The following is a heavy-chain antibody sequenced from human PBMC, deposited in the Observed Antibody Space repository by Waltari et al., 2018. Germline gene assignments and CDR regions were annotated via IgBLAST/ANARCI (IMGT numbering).Heavy chain of an antibody. Sequence: QVQLQESGPGLVKPSGTLSLTCAVSGGFSSSSNWWGWVRQPPGKGLEWIGEIYHSGSTNYNPSLKSRVTISVDKSKNQFSLKLSSVTAADTAVYYCARVPTTVTSLGRAFDIWGQGTMVTVSS. CDR2: IYHSGST. V-gene: IGHV4-4*02. CDR1: GGFSSSSNW. J-gene: IGHJ3*02. D-gene: IGHD4-17*01. CDR3: ARVPTTVTSLGRAFDI.